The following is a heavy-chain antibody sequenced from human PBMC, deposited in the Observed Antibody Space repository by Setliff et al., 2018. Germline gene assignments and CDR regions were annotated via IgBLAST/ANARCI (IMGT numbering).Heavy chain of an antibody. V-gene: IGHV1-18*01. D-gene: IGHD6-13*01. Sequence: ASVKVSCKASGYTFTNYGVTWVRQAPGQGLEWMGWISPYSGNTYYAPELQGRVTLTTDTSTTTAYLELRSLTSDDTAVYYCARGGVAAAGRKGVFEYWGQGTLVTVSS. CDR2: ISPYSGNT. CDR1: GYTFTNYG. CDR3: ARGGVAAAGRKGVFEY. J-gene: IGHJ4*02.